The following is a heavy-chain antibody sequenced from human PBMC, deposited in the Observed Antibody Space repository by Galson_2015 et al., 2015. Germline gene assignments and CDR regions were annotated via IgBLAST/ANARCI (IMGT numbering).Heavy chain of an antibody. CDR2: ISGSGGST. J-gene: IGHJ3*02. CDR1: GFTFSSYA. D-gene: IGHD3-10*01. Sequence: SLRLSCAASGFTFSSYAMSWVRQAPGKGLEWVSAISGSGGSTYYADSAKGRFTISRDNSKNTLYLQMNSLRAEDTALYYCARAPGLLWFSIWGQGTMVTVSS. V-gene: IGHV3-23*01. CDR3: ARAPGLLWFSI.